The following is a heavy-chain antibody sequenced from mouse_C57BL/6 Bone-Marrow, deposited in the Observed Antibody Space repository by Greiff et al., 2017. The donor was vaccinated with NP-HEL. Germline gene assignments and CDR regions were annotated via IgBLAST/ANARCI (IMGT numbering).Heavy chain of an antibody. D-gene: IGHD1-1*01. J-gene: IGHJ4*01. V-gene: IGHV14-2*01. CDR1: GFNIKDYY. CDR2: IDPEDGET. CDR3: ARDYGSFYYYAMDY. Sequence: EVMLVESGAELVKPGASVKLSCTASGFNIKDYYMHWVKQRTEQGLEWIGRIDPEDGETKYAPKFQGKATITADTSSNTAYLQLSILTSEDTAVYYCARDYGSFYYYAMDYWGQGTSVTVSS.